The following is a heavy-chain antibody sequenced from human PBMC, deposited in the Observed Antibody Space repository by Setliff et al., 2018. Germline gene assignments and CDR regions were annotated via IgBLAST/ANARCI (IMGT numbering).Heavy chain of an antibody. CDR1: GGTFSSYA. CDR2: IIPILGTA. J-gene: IGHJ6*02. Sequence: SVKVSCKASGGTFSSYAISWVRQAPGQGLEWMGGIIPILGTANYAQKFQGRVTITTDESTSTAYMELSSLRSEDTAVYYCARDAGPFGVSYYYYGMDVWGQGTTVTVSS. V-gene: IGHV1-69*05. CDR3: ARDAGPFGVSYYYYGMDV. D-gene: IGHD3-16*01.